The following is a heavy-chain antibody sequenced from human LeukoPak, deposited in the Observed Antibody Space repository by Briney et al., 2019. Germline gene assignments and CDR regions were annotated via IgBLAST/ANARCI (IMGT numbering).Heavy chain of an antibody. CDR1: GGSVSSGNYY. V-gene: IGHV4-61*01. CDR2: IHYSGST. Sequence: PSETLSLTCTVSGGSVSSGNYYWSWVRQPPEKGLQWIGYIHYSGSTNSNPSLKSRVTISLDTSKNQFSLNLNSVTAAVTAVYYCARGIETTEFDYWGRGTPVTVSS. CDR3: ARGIETTEFDY. D-gene: IGHD1-7*01. J-gene: IGHJ4*02.